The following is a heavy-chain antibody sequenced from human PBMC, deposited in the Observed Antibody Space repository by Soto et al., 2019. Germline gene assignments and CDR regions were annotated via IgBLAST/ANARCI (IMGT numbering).Heavy chain of an antibody. CDR1: GFTFSSYG. Sequence: QAQLVESGGGVVQPGRSLRLSCAASGFTFSSYGMHWVRQAPGTGLEWGAVISYDGGRQHYADSVKGRFTISRDNSKNMVLLQMNSLRAEDTAVYYCVSDRGYGHASVPYSWGQGTLVSVSS. CDR2: ISYDGGRQ. J-gene: IGHJ4*02. CDR3: VSDRGYGHASVPYS. D-gene: IGHD5-18*01. V-gene: IGHV3-30*03.